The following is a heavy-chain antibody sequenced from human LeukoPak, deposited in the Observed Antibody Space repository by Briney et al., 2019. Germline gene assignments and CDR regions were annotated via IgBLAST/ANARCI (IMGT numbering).Heavy chain of an antibody. Sequence: AASVKVSCKASGYTFTGYYMHWVRQAPGQGLEWMGWINPNSGGTNYAQKFQGRVTMTRDTSISTAYMELSRLRSDDTAVYYCARGEYYDFWSASYYFDYWGQGTLVTVSS. V-gene: IGHV1-2*02. CDR2: INPNSGGT. D-gene: IGHD3-3*01. CDR1: GYTFTGYY. CDR3: ARGEYYDFWSASYYFDY. J-gene: IGHJ4*02.